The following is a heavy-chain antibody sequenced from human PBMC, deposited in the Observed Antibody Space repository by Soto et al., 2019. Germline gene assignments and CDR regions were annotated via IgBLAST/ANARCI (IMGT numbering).Heavy chain of an antibody. CDR3: ARDNGFGESDV. CDR1: GYTFTSYG. V-gene: IGHV1-18*01. J-gene: IGHJ6*02. Sequence: ASVKVSCKASGYTFTSYGISWVRQAPGQGLEWMGWINAGNGNTKYSQKFQGRVTITRDTSASTAYMELRSLRSDDTAVYYCARDNGFGESDVWGQGTTVTVSS. CDR2: INAGNGNT. D-gene: IGHD3-10*01.